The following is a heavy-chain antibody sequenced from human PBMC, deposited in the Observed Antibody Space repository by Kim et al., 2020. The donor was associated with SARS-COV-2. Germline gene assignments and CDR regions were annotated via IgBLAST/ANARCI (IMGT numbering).Heavy chain of an antibody. V-gene: IGHV4-34*01. J-gene: IGHJ4*02. CDR1: GGSFSGYY. CDR3: ARESSSSGLY. CDR2: INHSGST. Sequence: SETLSLTCAVYGGSFSGYYWSWIRQPPGKGLEWIGEINHSGSTNYNPSLKSRVTISVDTSKNQFSLKLSSVTAADTAVYYCARESSSSGLYWGQGTLVTVSS. D-gene: IGHD6-6*01.